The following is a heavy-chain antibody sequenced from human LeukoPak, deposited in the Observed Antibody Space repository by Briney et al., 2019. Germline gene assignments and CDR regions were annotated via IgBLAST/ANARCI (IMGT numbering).Heavy chain of an antibody. CDR1: GFIFSSYA. D-gene: IGHD3-22*01. J-gene: IGHJ4*02. Sequence: PGGSLRLSCAASGFIFSSYAMSWVRQAPGKGLEWVSAISGSGGSTYYADSVKGRFTISGDNSKNTLYLQMNSLRAEDTAVYYCAKPRDSSWTGYYFDYWGQGTLVTVSS. V-gene: IGHV3-23*01. CDR3: AKPRDSSWTGYYFDY. CDR2: ISGSGGST.